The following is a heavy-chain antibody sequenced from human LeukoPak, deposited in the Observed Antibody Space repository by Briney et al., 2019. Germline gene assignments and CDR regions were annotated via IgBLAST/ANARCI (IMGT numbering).Heavy chain of an antibody. Sequence: ASVKVSCKASGYTFTSYGISWVRQAPGQGREWMGWISAYNGNTNYAQKLQGRVTMTTDTSTNTAYMELRSLRSDDTAVYYCARDRRTMNYYGSGSYYNVVWFDPWGQGTLVTVSS. V-gene: IGHV1-18*01. CDR2: ISAYNGNT. CDR1: GYTFTSYG. CDR3: ARDRRTMNYYGSGSYYNVVWFDP. D-gene: IGHD3-10*01. J-gene: IGHJ5*02.